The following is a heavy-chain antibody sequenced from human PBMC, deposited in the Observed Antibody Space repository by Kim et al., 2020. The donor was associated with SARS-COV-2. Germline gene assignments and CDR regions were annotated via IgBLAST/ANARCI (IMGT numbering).Heavy chain of an antibody. D-gene: IGHD6-6*01. CDR1: GYTFTSYA. CDR2: INTNTGNP. J-gene: IGHJ5*02. CDR3: ARDGSEYSSSSVWFDP. V-gene: IGHV7-4-1*02. Sequence: ASVKVSCKASGYTFTSYAMNWVRQAPGQGLEWMGWINTNTGNPTYAQGFTGRFVFSLDTSVSTAYLQISSLKAEDTAVYYCARDGSEYSSSSVWFDPWGQGTLVTVSS.